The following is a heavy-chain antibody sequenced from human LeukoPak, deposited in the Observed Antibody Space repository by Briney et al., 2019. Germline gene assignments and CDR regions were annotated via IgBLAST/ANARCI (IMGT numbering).Heavy chain of an antibody. CDR2: IRWDDNK. J-gene: IGHJ4*02. Sequence: SGPALVKPTQTLTLTCTFSGFSLSTSGMCVSWIRQPPGKALEWLALIRWDDNKYYSTSLKTRLTISKDTSKNQVVFTMTNMDPVDTATYYCARMMYGDFVGYSDYWGQGTLVTVSS. CDR1: GFSLSTSGMC. V-gene: IGHV2-70*01. CDR3: ARMMYGDFVGYSDY. D-gene: IGHD4-17*01.